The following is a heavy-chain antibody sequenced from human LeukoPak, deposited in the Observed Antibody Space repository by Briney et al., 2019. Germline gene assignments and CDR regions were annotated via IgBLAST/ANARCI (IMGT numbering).Heavy chain of an antibody. Sequence: ASVKVSCKASGYTFTGYYMHWVRQATGQGLEWMGWMNPNSGNTGYAQKFQGRVTMTRNTSISTAYMELSSLRSEDTAVYYCASAGEEVVTYDAFDIWGQGTMVTVSS. V-gene: IGHV1-8*02. CDR3: ASAGEEVVTYDAFDI. CDR1: GYTFTGYY. CDR2: MNPNSGNT. J-gene: IGHJ3*02. D-gene: IGHD3-22*01.